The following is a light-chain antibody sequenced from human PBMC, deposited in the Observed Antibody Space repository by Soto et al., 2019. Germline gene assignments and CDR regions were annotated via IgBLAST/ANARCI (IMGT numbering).Light chain of an antibody. Sequence: DIQMTQSPSTLSASVGDRVTISCRASQFITTWLAWYQQKPGKAPKLLIYKASSLESGVPSRFSGCGSGTDFTLTITILQPDDFATYFCQQYDSYPWTFGRGTKVEIK. CDR3: QQYDSYPWT. CDR1: QFITTW. CDR2: KAS. J-gene: IGKJ1*01. V-gene: IGKV1-5*03.